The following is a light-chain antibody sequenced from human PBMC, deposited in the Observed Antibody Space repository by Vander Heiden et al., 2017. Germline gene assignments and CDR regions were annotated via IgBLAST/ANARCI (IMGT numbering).Light chain of an antibody. J-gene: IGLJ2*01. CDR2: STN. V-gene: IGLV8-61*01. CDR3: VLYMGSGIRV. Sequence: QTVVTQEPSFSVSPGGTVTLTCGLSSGSVSTSYYPSWYQQTPGQAPRTLIYSTNTRSSGVPDRFSGSILGNKAALTITGAQADDESDYYCVLYMGSGIRVFGGVTKL. CDR1: SGSVSTSYY.